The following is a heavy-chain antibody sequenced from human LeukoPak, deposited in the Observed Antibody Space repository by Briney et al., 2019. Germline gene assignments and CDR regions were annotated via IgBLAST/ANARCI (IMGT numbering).Heavy chain of an antibody. CDR2: INPNSGGT. J-gene: IGHJ4*02. D-gene: IGHD2-2*01. V-gene: IGHV1-2*02. CDR3: AREGYCSSTSCYGLNYYFDY. CDR1: GYTFTGYY. Sequence: ASVKVSCKASGYTFTGYYMHWVRQAPGQGLEWMGWINPNSGGTNYAQKFQGRVTMTRDTSISTAYMELSRLRSDDTAVYYCAREGYCSSTSCYGLNYYFDYWGQGTLVTVSS.